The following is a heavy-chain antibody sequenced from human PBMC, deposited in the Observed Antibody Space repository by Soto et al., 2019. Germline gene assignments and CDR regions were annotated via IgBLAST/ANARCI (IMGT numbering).Heavy chain of an antibody. CDR1: GGSISSGGYS. Sequence: SETLSLTCAVSGGSISSGGYSWSWIRQPPGKGLEWIGYIYHSGSTYYNPSLKSRVTISVDRSKNQFSLKLSSVTAADTAVYYCARSSQQHNWFDPWGQGTLVTVSS. V-gene: IGHV4-30-2*01. CDR2: IYHSGST. D-gene: IGHD6-13*01. J-gene: IGHJ5*02. CDR3: ARSSQQHNWFDP.